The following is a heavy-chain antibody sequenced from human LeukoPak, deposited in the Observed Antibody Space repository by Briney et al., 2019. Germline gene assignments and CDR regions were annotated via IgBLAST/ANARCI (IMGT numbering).Heavy chain of an antibody. CDR3: AKADRITMVRGVIIPSDYYYYYMDV. CDR1: GFTFSSYT. CDR2: ISYDGSNK. Sequence: GGSLRLSCAGSGFTFSSYTMNWVRQAPGKGLEWVAVISYDGSNKYYADSVKGRFTISRDNSKNTLYLQMNSLRAEDTAVYYCAKADRITMVRGVIIPSDYYYYYMDVWGKGTTVTVSS. J-gene: IGHJ6*03. D-gene: IGHD3-10*01. V-gene: IGHV3-30*18.